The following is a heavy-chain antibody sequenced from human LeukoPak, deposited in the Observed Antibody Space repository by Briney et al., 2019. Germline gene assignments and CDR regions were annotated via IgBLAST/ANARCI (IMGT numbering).Heavy chain of an antibody. V-gene: IGHV1-69*05. CDR1: GGTFSSYA. D-gene: IGHD4-23*01. CDR3: ARVASDYGGNSVWFDP. Sequence: SVKVSCKASGGTFSSYAISWVRQAPGQGLEWMGGIIPIFGTANYAQKFQGRVTITTDESTSTAYMELSSVTAADTAVYYCARVASDYGGNSVWFDPWGQGTLVTVSS. CDR2: IIPIFGTA. J-gene: IGHJ5*02.